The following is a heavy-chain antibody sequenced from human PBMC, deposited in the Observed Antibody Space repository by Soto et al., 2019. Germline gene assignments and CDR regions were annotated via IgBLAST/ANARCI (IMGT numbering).Heavy chain of an antibody. D-gene: IGHD1-20*01. CDR3: AKARGEAWYNWNLDAFDI. CDR1: GFTFSSYG. Sequence: GGSLSRSCAASGFTFSSYGMHWVRQAPGKGLEWVAVISYDGSNKYYADSVKGRFTISRDNSKNTLYLQMNSLRAEDTAVYYCAKARGEAWYNWNLDAFDIWGQGTMVTVSS. CDR2: ISYDGSNK. J-gene: IGHJ3*02. V-gene: IGHV3-30*18.